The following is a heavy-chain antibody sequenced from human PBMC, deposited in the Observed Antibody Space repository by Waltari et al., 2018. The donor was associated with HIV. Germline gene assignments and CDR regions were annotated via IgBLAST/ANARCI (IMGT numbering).Heavy chain of an antibody. J-gene: IGHJ4*02. V-gene: IGHV3-49*03. CDR3: TRDGLYYDFWSGYPGY. CDR1: GFTFGYYV. D-gene: IGHD3-3*01. Sequence: EVQLVESGGGLVQPGRSLSLSCTASGFTFGYYVMRWFGQAPGKGLEWVGFIRSKAYGGTTEYAASVKGRFTISRDDSKSIAYLQMNSLKTEDTAVYYCTRDGLYYDFWSGYPGYWGQGTLVTVSS. CDR2: IRSKAYGGTT.